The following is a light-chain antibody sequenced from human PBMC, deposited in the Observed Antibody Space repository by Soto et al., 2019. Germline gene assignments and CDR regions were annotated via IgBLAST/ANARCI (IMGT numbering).Light chain of an antibody. J-gene: IGLJ3*02. CDR1: SSNIGSNT. CDR3: AAWDDSLNGWV. V-gene: IGLV1-44*01. Sequence: QSELTQPPSASGTPGQRVIISCSGSSSNIGSNTVNWYQQLPGTAPKLLIYSNDQRPSGVPDRFSASKSGTAASLAISGLQSEVEADYYCAAWDDSLNGWVFGGGTKVTVL. CDR2: SND.